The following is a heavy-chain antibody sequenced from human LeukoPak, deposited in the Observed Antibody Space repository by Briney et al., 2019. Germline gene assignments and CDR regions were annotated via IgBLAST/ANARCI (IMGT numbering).Heavy chain of an antibody. D-gene: IGHD6-19*01. CDR2: ITTKRSNYAT. J-gene: IGHJ4*02. CDR1: GFTFSDYA. V-gene: IGHV3-73*01. Sequence: PGGSLRLSCAASGFTFSDYAVSWVRQASGKGLEWVGRITTKRSNYATAYTASVKGRFTISRHDSENTAYLQMNSLKTEDTALYYCTTYRSGHYWGQGTLVTVSS. CDR3: TTYRSGHY.